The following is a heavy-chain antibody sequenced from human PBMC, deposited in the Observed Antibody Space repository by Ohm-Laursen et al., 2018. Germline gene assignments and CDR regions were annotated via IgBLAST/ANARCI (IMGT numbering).Heavy chain of an antibody. CDR3: AKEKMGRLVLYYYYGMDV. Sequence: SLRLSCSASGFTFSSYGMHWVRQAPGKGLEWVAVISYDGSNKYYADSVKGRFTISRDNSKNTLYLQMNSLRAEDTAVYYCAKEKMGRLVLYYYYGMDVWGQGTTVTVSS. CDR1: GFTFSSYG. J-gene: IGHJ6*02. D-gene: IGHD6-6*01. CDR2: ISYDGSNK. V-gene: IGHV3-30*18.